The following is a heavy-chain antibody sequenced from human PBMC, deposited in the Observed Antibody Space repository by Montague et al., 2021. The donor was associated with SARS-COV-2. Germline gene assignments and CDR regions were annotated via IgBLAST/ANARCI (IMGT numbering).Heavy chain of an antibody. CDR1: GRSISSGGYY. D-gene: IGHD3-22*01. Sequence: TLSLTCTVSGRSISSGGYYWSWIRQHPGKGLEWIGYIYYSGSTYYNPSLKSRVTISVDTSKNQFSLKLSSVTAADTAVYYCARDPRYDSSGYYLGSAFDIWGQGTMVTVSS. V-gene: IGHV4-31*03. J-gene: IGHJ3*02. CDR3: ARDPRYDSSGYYLGSAFDI. CDR2: IYYSGST.